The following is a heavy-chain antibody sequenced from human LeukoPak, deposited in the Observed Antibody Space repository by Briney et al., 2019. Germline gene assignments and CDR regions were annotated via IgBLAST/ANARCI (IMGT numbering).Heavy chain of an antibody. Sequence: GRSLRLSCAASGFTFSSYAMHWVRQAPGKGLEWVAVISYDGSNKYYADSVKGRFTISRDNAKNSLYLQMNSLRAEDTAVYYCAREKYSSASPFDYWGQGTLVTVSS. J-gene: IGHJ4*02. V-gene: IGHV3-30-3*01. D-gene: IGHD3-22*01. CDR3: AREKYSSASPFDY. CDR2: ISYDGSNK. CDR1: GFTFSSYA.